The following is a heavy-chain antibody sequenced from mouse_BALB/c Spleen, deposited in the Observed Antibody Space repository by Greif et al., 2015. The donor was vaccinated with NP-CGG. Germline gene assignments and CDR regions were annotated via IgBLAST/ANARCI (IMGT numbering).Heavy chain of an antibody. Sequence: EVKLVESGGGLVQPGGSLGLSCETSGFTFTDYYMSWVRQPPGKALEWLGFIRNKANGYTTEYSASVKGRFTISRDNSQSILYLQMNTLRAEDSATYYCARDNGYFDYWGQGTTLTVSS. CDR3: ARDNGYFDY. CDR2: IRNKANGYTT. V-gene: IGHV7-3*02. D-gene: IGHD1-1*02. J-gene: IGHJ2*01. CDR1: GFTFTDYY.